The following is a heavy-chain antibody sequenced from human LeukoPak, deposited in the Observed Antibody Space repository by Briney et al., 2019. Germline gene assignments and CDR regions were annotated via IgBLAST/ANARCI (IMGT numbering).Heavy chain of an antibody. V-gene: IGHV3-21*01. CDR1: GFTFSSYS. D-gene: IGHD6-6*01. CDR3: ASTNPGIAAQGD. CDR2: ISSSSSYI. J-gene: IGHJ4*02. Sequence: KPGGSLRLSCAASGFTFSSYSMNWVRQAPGKGLEWVSSISSSSSYIYYADSVKGRFTISRDNAKNSLYLQMNSLRAEDTAVYYCASTNPGIAAQGDWGQGTLVTVSS.